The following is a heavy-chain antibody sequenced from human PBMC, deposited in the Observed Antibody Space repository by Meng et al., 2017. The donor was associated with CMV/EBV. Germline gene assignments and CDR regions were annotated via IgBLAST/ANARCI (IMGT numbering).Heavy chain of an antibody. J-gene: IGHJ6*02. Sequence: SETLSLTCAVYGGSFSGYYWSWIRQPPGKGLEWIGEINHSGSTNYNPSLKSRVTISVDTSKNQFSLKLSSVTAADTAVYYCARLQTERNYYYGMDVWGQGTTVTVSS. CDR3: ARLQTERNYYYGMDV. D-gene: IGHD4-11*01. V-gene: IGHV4-34*01. CDR2: INHSGST. CDR1: GGSFSGYY.